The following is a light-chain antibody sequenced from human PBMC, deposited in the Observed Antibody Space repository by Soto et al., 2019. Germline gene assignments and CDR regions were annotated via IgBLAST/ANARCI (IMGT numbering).Light chain of an antibody. J-gene: IGLJ1*01. CDR3: SSYTSSSTLGYV. Sequence: QSVLTQPASVSGSPGQSITISCTGTSSDVGNYIFVSWYRQHPGKAPKLMIYDINNRPSGVSNRFSGSKSGNTASLIISGLQAEDEADYYCSSYTSSSTLGYVFGTGTKVTVL. V-gene: IGLV2-14*01. CDR1: SSDVGNYIF. CDR2: DIN.